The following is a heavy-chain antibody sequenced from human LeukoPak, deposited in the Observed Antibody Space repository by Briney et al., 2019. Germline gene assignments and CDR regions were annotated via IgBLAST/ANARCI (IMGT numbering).Heavy chain of an antibody. CDR3: ATRDQSRTDMVPPDY. CDR1: GGSISGYY. D-gene: IGHD5-18*01. J-gene: IGHJ4*02. CDR2: IHHSGNT. V-gene: IGHV4-59*12. Sequence: SETLSLTCTVSGGSISGYYWSWIRQPPGKGLEWIGEIHHSGNTKYSPSLETRVTISTDRSKNHLSLNLNSVTAADTAVYYCATRDQSRTDMVPPDYWGQGTLVTVSS.